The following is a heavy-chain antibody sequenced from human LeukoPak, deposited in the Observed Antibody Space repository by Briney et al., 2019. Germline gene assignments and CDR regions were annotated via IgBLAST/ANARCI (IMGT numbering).Heavy chain of an antibody. D-gene: IGHD3/OR15-3a*01. CDR2: INHSGST. J-gene: IGHJ4*02. Sequence: SETLSLTCAAYGGSFSGYYWSWIRQPPGKGLEWIGEINHSGSTNYNPSLKSRVTISVDTSKNQFSLKLSSVTAADTAVYYCASWTLDYWGQGTLVTVSS. CDR1: GGSFSGYY. V-gene: IGHV4-34*01. CDR3: ASWTLDY.